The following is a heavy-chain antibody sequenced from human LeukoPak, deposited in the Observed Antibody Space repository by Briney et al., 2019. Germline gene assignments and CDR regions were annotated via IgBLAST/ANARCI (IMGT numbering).Heavy chain of an antibody. D-gene: IGHD3-10*01. Sequence: VASVKVSCKASGYTFTSYDINWVRQATGQGLEWMGWMNPNSGNTGYAQKFQGRVTMTRNTSISTAYMELSSLRSEDTAVYYCARRRGDYGSGELNIWGQGTMVTVSS. J-gene: IGHJ3*02. CDR2: MNPNSGNT. CDR1: GYTFTSYD. CDR3: ARRRGDYGSGELNI. V-gene: IGHV1-8*01.